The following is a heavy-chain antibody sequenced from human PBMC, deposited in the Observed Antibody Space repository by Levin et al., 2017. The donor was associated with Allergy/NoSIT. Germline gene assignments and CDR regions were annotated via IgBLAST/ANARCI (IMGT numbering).Heavy chain of an antibody. V-gene: IGHV4-38-2*02. CDR2: LYHSGNT. Sequence: PSETLSLTCGVSGYSISSGYYWAWIRQPPGKGLEWIGSLYHSGNTYYNPSLKSRISISAHTSKNQFSLKLSSLTAADTAVYYCARDRGAVAEYYFDYWGQGTVVTVSS. J-gene: IGHJ4*02. D-gene: IGHD6-19*01. CDR1: GYSISSGYY. CDR3: ARDRGAVAEYYFDY.